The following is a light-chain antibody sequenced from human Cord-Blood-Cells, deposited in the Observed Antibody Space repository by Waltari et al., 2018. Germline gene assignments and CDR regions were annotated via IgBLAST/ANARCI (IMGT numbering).Light chain of an antibody. CDR3: AAWDDSLSGGV. J-gene: IGLJ3*02. CDR1: SSHIRSNS. V-gene: IGLV1-47*01. Sequence: QSVLTQPPSPCGTPRARGTLPCSGRSSHIRSNSVYCYQQLPGTAPKLLIYRNNQRPSGVPDLFSCSKSGTSASLAISGRRSEDEADYYCAAWDDSLSGGVFGGGTKLTVL. CDR2: RNN.